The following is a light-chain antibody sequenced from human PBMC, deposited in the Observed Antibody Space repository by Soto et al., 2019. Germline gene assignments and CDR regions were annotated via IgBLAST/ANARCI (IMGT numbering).Light chain of an antibody. CDR1: QSVSRY. CDR2: DAS. J-gene: IGKJ2*01. V-gene: IGKV3-11*01. CDR3: QQWRNWPPNT. Sequence: EIVLTKSPATLSLSPGERVTLSCGASQSVSRYLAWYQHKPAQAPRLLIYDASNRATGVPARFSGGGSGTDFTLPISSLEPEDFAVYYCQQWRNWPPNTFGQGTKLEIK.